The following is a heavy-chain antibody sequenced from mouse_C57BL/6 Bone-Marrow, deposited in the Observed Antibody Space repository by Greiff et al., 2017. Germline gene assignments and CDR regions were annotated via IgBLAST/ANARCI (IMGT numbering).Heavy chain of an antibody. D-gene: IGHD1-1*01. V-gene: IGHV1-66*01. CDR3: ASYYYGSSGNY. CDR1: GYSFTSYY. J-gene: IGHJ2*01. CDR2: IYPGSGNT. Sequence: QVQLQQSGPELVKPGASVKISCKASGYSFTSYYIHWVKQRPGQGLEWIGWIYPGSGNTKYNEKFKGKATLTADTASSTAYMQLSSLTSEDSAVYSGASYYYGSSGNYWGQGTTLTVSS.